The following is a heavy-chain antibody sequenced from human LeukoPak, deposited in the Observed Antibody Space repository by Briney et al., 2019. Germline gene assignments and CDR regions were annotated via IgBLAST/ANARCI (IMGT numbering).Heavy chain of an antibody. D-gene: IGHD6-19*01. CDR2: IVVGSGNT. J-gene: IGHJ4*02. CDR3: AAGSKEQWLTFDY. CDR1: GFTFTSSA. Sequence: ASVKVSCKASGFTFTSSAVQWVRQARGQRLEWIGWIVVGSGNTNYAQKFQERVTITRDMSTSTAYMVLSSLRSEDTAVYYCAAGSKEQWLTFDYWGQGTLVTVSS. V-gene: IGHV1-58*01.